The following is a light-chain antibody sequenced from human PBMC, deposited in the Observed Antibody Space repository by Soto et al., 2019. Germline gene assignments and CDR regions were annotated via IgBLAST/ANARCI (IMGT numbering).Light chain of an antibody. CDR2: DAS. CDR3: QQYNSYLYT. J-gene: IGKJ2*01. V-gene: IGKV1-5*01. CDR1: QSIGTW. Sequence: DIQMTQSPSTLSASVGDRVTITCRASQSIGTWLAWYQQKPGKAPKLLIYDASTLESGVPLRFSGSGSGTDFTLTLSSLQPDDFATYYCQQYNSYLYTFGQGTKLEIK.